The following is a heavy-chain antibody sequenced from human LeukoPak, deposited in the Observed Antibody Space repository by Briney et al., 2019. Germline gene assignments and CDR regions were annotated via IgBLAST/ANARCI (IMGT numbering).Heavy chain of an antibody. D-gene: IGHD6-19*01. V-gene: IGHV4-4*07. CDR1: GDSISTYY. CDR3: ARAPEFSSGWLLDY. CDR2: IHTSGST. Sequence: SETLSLICTVSGDSISTYYWSWIRQSAGKGLEWIGRIHTSGSTEYNPSLRSRVTMSVDTSKTHFSLKVTSVTAADTGVYYCARAPEFSSGWLLDYWGQGSLVTVSS. J-gene: IGHJ4*02.